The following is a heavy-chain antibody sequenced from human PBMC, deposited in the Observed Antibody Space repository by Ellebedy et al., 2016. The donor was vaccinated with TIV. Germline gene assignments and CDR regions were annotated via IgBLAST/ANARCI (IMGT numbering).Heavy chain of an antibody. Sequence: GESLKISCAASGFTFSSYSMNWVRQAPGKGLESVSSISSSSSYIYYADSLKGRFTISRDNARNSLYLQMNSLRAGDTAVYYCPRSHTMVRGYNYFDYYYGMDVWGQGTTVTVSS. CDR3: PRSHTMVRGYNYFDYYYGMDV. CDR2: ISSSSSYI. CDR1: GFTFSSYS. J-gene: IGHJ6*02. V-gene: IGHV3-21*01. D-gene: IGHD3-10*01.